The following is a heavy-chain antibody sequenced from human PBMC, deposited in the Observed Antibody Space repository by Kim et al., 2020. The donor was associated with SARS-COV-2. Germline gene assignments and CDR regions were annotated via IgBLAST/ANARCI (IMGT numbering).Heavy chain of an antibody. D-gene: IGHD4-17*01. CDR2: IYYSGST. Sequence: SETLSLTCTVSGGSISSGGYYWSWIRQHPGKGLEWIGYIYYSGSTYYNPSLKSRVTISVDTSKNQFSLKLSSVTAADTAVYYCARATVVTPRESFDYWGQGTLVTVSS. J-gene: IGHJ4*02. V-gene: IGHV4-31*03. CDR1: GGSISSGGYY. CDR3: ARATVVTPRESFDY.